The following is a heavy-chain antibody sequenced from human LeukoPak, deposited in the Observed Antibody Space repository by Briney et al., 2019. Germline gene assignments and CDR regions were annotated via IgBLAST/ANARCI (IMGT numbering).Heavy chain of an antibody. J-gene: IGHJ4*02. CDR1: GGSISSYY. Sequence: SETLSLTCTASGGSISSYYWSWIRQPPGKGLEWIGYIYYSGSTNYNPSLKSRVTISVDTSKNQFSLNLTSVTAADTAIYYCARVACSSASCPKRGTFDYWGQGTLVTVSS. V-gene: IGHV4-59*01. CDR3: ARVACSSASCPKRGTFDY. CDR2: IYYSGST. D-gene: IGHD2-2*01.